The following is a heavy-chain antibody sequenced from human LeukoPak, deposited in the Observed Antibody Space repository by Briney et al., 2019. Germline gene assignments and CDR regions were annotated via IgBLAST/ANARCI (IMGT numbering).Heavy chain of an antibody. V-gene: IGHV3-66*04. D-gene: IGHD2-15*01. CDR1: GFSVSSNY. Sequence: GGSLRLSCAATGFSVSSNYMSWVRQAPGKGLEWVSVIYSGGSTYYADSVKGRFTISRDNSKNTLYLQMNSLRAEDTAVYYCARLGSGYCSGGSCYGGLDYFDYWGQGTLVTVSS. J-gene: IGHJ4*02. CDR2: IYSGGST. CDR3: ARLGSGYCSGGSCYGGLDYFDY.